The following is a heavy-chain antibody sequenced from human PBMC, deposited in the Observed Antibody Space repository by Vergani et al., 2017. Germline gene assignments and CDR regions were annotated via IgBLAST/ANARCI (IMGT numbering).Heavy chain of an antibody. CDR3: SGYCSITSCYSGPDAFDI. CDR2: SYYSGST. CDR1: GGSISNYY. Sequence: QVQLQESGPGLVKPSETLSLTCTVSGGSISNYYWSWIRQPPGKGLEWIGYSYYSGSTNYNPSLRSRVTISVDTSKNQFSLKLSSVTAADTAVYYCSGYCSITSCYSGPDAFDIWGQGTMVTVSS. J-gene: IGHJ3*02. V-gene: IGHV4-59*01. D-gene: IGHD2-2*01.